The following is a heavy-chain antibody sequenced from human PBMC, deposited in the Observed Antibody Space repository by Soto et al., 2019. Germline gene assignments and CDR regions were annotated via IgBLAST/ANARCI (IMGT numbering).Heavy chain of an antibody. Sequence: EVQLVESGGGLVQPGGSLRLSCAASGFTFSSHWMHWVRQAPGKGLVWVSRINRDGSNTSYADSVKGRSTSSRDNAKNTLYLEMHSLRAEDTAVYYCARDNYDFWSGVFYYYIDVWGKGTTVNVSS. J-gene: IGHJ6*03. CDR3: ARDNYDFWSGVFYYYIDV. V-gene: IGHV3-74*01. CDR1: GFTFSSHW. CDR2: INRDGSNT. D-gene: IGHD3-3*01.